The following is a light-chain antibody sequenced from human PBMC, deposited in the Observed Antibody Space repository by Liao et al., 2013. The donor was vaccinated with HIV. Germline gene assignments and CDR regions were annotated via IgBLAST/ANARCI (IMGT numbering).Light chain of an antibody. CDR2: QDT. J-gene: IGLJ1*01. CDR1: KLGDKF. Sequence: SYDLTQPPSVSVSPGQTASITCSGDKLGDKFASWYQQKPGQSPVLLIYQDTKRPSGIPERFSGSNSGNTATLTISGVEAGDEADYYCQVWDSSSDHHYVFGTGTKVTVL. CDR3: QVWDSSSDHHYV. V-gene: IGLV3-1*01.